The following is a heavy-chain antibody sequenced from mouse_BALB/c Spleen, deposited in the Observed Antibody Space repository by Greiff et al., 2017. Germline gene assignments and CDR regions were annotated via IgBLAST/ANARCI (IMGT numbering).Heavy chain of an antibody. CDR3: SRRGNWPDY. J-gene: IGHJ2*01. CDR2: IDPENGDT. D-gene: IGHD4-1*01. Sequence: EVQLQQSGAELVRSGASVKLSCTASGFNIKDYYMHWVKQRPEQGLEWIGWIDPENGDTEYAPKFQGKATMTADTSSNTAYLQLSSLTSEDTAVYYCSRRGNWPDYWGQGTTLTVSS. V-gene: IGHV14-4*02. CDR1: GFNIKDYY.